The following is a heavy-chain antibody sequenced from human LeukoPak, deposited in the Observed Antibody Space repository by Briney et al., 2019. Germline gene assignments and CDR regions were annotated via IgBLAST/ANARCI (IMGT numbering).Heavy chain of an antibody. CDR1: GFTFSSSA. CDR3: AKQLGYCSDGSCYFPY. D-gene: IGHD2-15*01. J-gene: IGHJ4*02. CDR2: ISNNGGYT. Sequence: GGSLRLSCAASGFTFSSSAMSWVRQAPGKGLEWVSPISNNGGYTYYADSVQGRFTISRDNSKSTLCLQMNSLRAEDTAVYYCAKQLGYCSDGSCYFPYWGQGTLVTVSS. V-gene: IGHV3-23*01.